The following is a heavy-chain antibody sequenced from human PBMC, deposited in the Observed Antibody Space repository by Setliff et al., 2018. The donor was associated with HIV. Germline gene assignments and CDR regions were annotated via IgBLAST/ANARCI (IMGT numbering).Heavy chain of an antibody. CDR2: INHGGDT. D-gene: IGHD3-22*01. Sequence: PSETLSLTCAVYGGSFSGYFWTWIRQPPQKGLEWIGEINHGGDTNYNPSLKSRVTISVDTSRNQFSLKLSSVTAADTAVYYCARVGDFYDGSGHYSVLDAFDMWGQGTKVTVSS. J-gene: IGHJ3*02. CDR3: ARVGDFYDGSGHYSVLDAFDM. CDR1: GGSFSGYF. V-gene: IGHV4-34*01.